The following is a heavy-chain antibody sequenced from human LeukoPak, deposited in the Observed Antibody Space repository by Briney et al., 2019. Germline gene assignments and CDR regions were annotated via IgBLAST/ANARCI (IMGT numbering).Heavy chain of an antibody. CDR1: GLTFSSYA. J-gene: IGHJ4*02. Sequence: GSLRLSCAASGLTFSSYAMNWVRQAPGKGLDWVSSISSSSSYIYYADSVKGRFTISRDNAKNSLSLQMNSLRAEDTAVYYCARYDTSDYYFDYWGQGTLVTVSS. V-gene: IGHV3-21*01. D-gene: IGHD3-22*01. CDR2: ISSSSSYI. CDR3: ARYDTSDYYFDY.